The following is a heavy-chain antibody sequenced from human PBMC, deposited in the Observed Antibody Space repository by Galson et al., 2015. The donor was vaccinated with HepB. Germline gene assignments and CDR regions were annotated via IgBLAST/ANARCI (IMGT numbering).Heavy chain of an antibody. D-gene: IGHD3-22*01. CDR2: IYSSGST. J-gene: IGHJ4*02. CDR1: GGSIISHY. Sequence: ETLSLTCTVSGGSIISHYWSWIRQPPGKGLEDIGYIYSSGSTNYNPSLKSRVTMSVDTSKNQSSLKLTSVTAADTAVYYCARLSSAYSYFDYWGQGTLVTVS. CDR3: ARLSSAYSYFDY. V-gene: IGHV4-59*08.